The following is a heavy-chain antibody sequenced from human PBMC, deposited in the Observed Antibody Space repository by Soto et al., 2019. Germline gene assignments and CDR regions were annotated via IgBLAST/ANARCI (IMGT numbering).Heavy chain of an antibody. V-gene: IGHV1-8*01. CDR2: MNPNSGNT. Sequence: GASVKVSCKAPGRTFTSYDINWVRQSTGQGHERMGWMNPNSGNTGYEQKFQGRATMTRNPSISTAYMELRSLRSEDTAVYYCARGVCYADRSSRYGYNWFDPWRQRILVSDSS. J-gene: IGHJ5*02. CDR1: GRTFTSYD. CDR3: ARGVCYADRSSRYGYNWFDP. D-gene: IGHD6-13*01.